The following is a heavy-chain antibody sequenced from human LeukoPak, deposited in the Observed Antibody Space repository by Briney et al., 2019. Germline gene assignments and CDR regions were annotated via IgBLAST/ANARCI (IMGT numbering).Heavy chain of an antibody. CDR3: AAIDYYYYYMDV. J-gene: IGHJ6*03. CDR2: IYYSGST. V-gene: IGHV4-59*04. CDR1: GGSISSYY. D-gene: IGHD2-2*01. Sequence: SETLSLTCTVSGGSISSYYWSWIRQPPGKGLEWIGYIYYSGSTYYNPSLKSRVTISVDTSKNQFSLKLSSVTAADTAVYYPAAIDYYYYYMDVWGKGTTVTISS.